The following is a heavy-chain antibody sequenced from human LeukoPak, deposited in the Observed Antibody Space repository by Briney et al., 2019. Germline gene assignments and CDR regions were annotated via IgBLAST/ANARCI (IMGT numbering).Heavy chain of an antibody. CDR1: GYTFTSYA. Sequence: RASVKVSCKASGYTFTSYAMHWVRQAPGQRLEWMGWINAGNGNTKYSQKFQGRVTITRDTSASTAYMELSSLRSEDTAVYYCARLIDPGHFDYWGQGTLVTVSS. CDR3: ARLIDPGHFDY. CDR2: INAGNGNT. V-gene: IGHV1-3*01. J-gene: IGHJ4*02.